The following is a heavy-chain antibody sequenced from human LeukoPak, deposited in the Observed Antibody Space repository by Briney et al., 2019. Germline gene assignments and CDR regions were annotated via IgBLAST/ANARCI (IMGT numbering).Heavy chain of an antibody. CDR1: GLTFSSYG. V-gene: IGHV3-23*01. CDR3: AKMQGYFDY. CDR2: ISGGGGTT. Sequence: PGGSLRLSCEASGLTFSSYGMSWVRQAPGKGLQWVSGISGGGGTTYYADSVKGRFTISRDNSKNMLYLQMNSLRAEDTAVYYCAKMQGYFDYWGQGTLVPVSS. J-gene: IGHJ4*02.